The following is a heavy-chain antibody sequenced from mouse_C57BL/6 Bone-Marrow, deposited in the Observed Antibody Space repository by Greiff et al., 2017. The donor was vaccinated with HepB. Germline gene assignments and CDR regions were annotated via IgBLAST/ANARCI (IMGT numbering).Heavy chain of an antibody. CDR2: IRSKSNNYAT. V-gene: IGHV10-1*01. CDR1: GFSFNTYA. D-gene: IGHD2-5*01. J-gene: IGHJ1*03. Sequence: EVKLMESGGGLVQPKGSLKLSCAASGFSFNTYAMNWVRQAPGKGLEWVARIRSKSNNYATYYADSVKDRFTISRDDSESMLYLQMNNLKTEDTAMYYCVRHGYSNSLYWYFDVWGTGTTVTVSS. CDR3: VRHGYSNSLYWYFDV.